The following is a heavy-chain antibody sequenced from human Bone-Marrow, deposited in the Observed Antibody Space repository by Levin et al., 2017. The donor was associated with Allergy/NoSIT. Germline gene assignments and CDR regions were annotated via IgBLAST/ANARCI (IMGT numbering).Heavy chain of an antibody. CDR1: GFTFSSYG. CDR3: AKDPTLRYFDWVYFDY. V-gene: IGHV3-30*18. D-gene: IGHD3-9*01. Sequence: PGGSLRLSCAASGFTFSSYGMHWVRQAPGKGLEWVAVISYDGSNKYYADSVKGRFTISRDNSKNTLYLQMNSLRAEDTAVYYCAKDPTLRYFDWVYFDYWGQGTLVTVSS. CDR2: ISYDGSNK. J-gene: IGHJ4*02.